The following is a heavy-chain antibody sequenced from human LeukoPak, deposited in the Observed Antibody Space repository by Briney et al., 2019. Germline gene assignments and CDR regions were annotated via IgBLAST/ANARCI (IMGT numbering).Heavy chain of an antibody. CDR1: GHTFTSYY. CDR2: INPSGGST. J-gene: IGHJ4*02. Sequence: ASVKVSCKASGHTFTSYYMHWVRQAPGQGLEWMGIINPSGGSTSYAQKFQGRVTVTRDMSTSTVYMELSSLRSEDTAVYYCARDQPQYGDYVTPLDYWGQGTLVTVSS. V-gene: IGHV1-46*01. CDR3: ARDQPQYGDYVTPLDY. D-gene: IGHD4-17*01.